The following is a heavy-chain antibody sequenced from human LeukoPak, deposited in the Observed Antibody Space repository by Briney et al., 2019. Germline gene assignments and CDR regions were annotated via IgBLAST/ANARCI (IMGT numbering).Heavy chain of an antibody. CDR3: ASTLYGDPSNYYYYGMDV. V-gene: IGHV4-4*07. CDR1: GASISPYY. CDR2: LYPSGSS. J-gene: IGHJ6*02. D-gene: IGHD4-17*01. Sequence: PSETLSLTCTVSGASISPYYWNWIRQPAGKGLEWIGRLYPSGSSDYNPSLKSRVSISVGTSNNQFSLRVTSVTAADTAVYYCASTLYGDPSNYYYYGMDVWGQGTTVTVSS.